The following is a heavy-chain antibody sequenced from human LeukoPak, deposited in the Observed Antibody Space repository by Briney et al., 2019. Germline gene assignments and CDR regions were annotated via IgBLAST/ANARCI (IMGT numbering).Heavy chain of an antibody. Sequence: SVKVSCKASGGTFSSYAISWVRQAPGQGLEWMGGIIPIFGTANYAQKFQGRVTITADKSTSTAYMELRSLRSDDTAVYYCARRPYSGSYFGDYYYYYYYMDVWGQGTMVTVSS. D-gene: IGHD1-26*01. J-gene: IGHJ6*03. CDR1: GGTFSSYA. CDR3: ARRPYSGSYFGDYYYYYYYMDV. CDR2: IIPIFGTA. V-gene: IGHV1-69*06.